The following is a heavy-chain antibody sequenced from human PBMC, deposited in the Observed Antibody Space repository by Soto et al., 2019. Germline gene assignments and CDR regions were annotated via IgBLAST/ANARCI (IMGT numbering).Heavy chain of an antibody. Sequence: ETLSLTCTVSGGSISSSSYYWGWIRQPPGKRLDWIGSIYYSGSTYYNPSLKSRVTISVDTSKNQFSLKLSSVTAADTAVYYCARDLAYCGGDCYSRPTEFDYWGQGTLVTVSS. V-gene: IGHV4-39*01. CDR2: IYYSGST. D-gene: IGHD2-21*02. CDR1: GGSISSSSYY. CDR3: ARDLAYCGGDCYSRPTEFDY. J-gene: IGHJ4*02.